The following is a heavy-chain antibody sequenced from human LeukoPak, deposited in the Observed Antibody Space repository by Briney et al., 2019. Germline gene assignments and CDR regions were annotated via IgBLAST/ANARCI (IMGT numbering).Heavy chain of an antibody. D-gene: IGHD1-26*01. CDR2: INPNSGGT. CDR3: ARDPTGDSGSLGTPDY. V-gene: IGHV1-2*02. J-gene: IGHJ4*02. CDR1: GYTFTGYY. Sequence: ASVKVSCKASGYTFTGYYMHWVRQAPGQGREWMGWINPNSGGTNYAQKFQGRVTMTRDTSISTAYMELSRLRSDDTAVYYCARDPTGDSGSLGTPDYWGQGTLVTVSS.